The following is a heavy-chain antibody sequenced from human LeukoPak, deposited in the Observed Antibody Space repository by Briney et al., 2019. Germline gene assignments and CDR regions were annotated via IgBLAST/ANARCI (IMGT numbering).Heavy chain of an antibody. J-gene: IGHJ6*02. CDR2: VYTSENT. CDR3: ASGSNLGSSSSYYYYYGMDV. CDR1: GGSISSYY. D-gene: IGHD6-6*01. Sequence: PSETLSLTCTVSGGSISSYYWSWIRQPAGKGLEWIGRVYTSENTNYNPSLKSRATMSVDTSKNQFSLKLSSVTAADTAVYYCASGSNLGSSSSYYYYYGMDVWGQGTTVTVSS. V-gene: IGHV4-4*07.